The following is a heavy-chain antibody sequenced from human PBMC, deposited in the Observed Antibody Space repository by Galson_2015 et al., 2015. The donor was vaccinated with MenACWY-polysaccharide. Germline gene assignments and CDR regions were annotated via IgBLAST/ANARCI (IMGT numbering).Heavy chain of an antibody. CDR2: IPYDGNNK. J-gene: IGHJ6*02. CDR1: GFTFSSYG. V-gene: IGHV3-30*02. Sequence: SLRLSCAASGFTFSSYGMHWVRQAPGKGLEWVAFIPYDGNNKYYADSVKGRVTISRDNPKNTLHLQMNNLRAEDTAVYYCAKDLRYYYNAMDVWGQGTTVTVSS. CDR3: AKDLRYYYNAMDV.